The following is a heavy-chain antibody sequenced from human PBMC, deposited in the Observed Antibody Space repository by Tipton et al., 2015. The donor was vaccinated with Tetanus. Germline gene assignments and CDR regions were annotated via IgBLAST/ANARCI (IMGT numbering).Heavy chain of an antibody. CDR2: SWYDGTDK. V-gene: IGHV3-33*01. Sequence: FLRLSCAASGFIFSSYGIHWVRQAPGKGLECVAVSWYDGTDKYYADSVKGRFTISRDNSKNTPYLPMYSLRAEDTAVFYCAREADCSGGSCFSGDFDNWGQGTQVTVSS. J-gene: IGHJ4*02. CDR1: GFIFSSYG. CDR3: AREADCSGGSCFSGDFDN. D-gene: IGHD2-15*01.